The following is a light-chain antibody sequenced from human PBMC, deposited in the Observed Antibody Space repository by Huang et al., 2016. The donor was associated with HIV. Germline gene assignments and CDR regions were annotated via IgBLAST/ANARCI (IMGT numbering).Light chain of an antibody. CDR1: QGITDD. Sequence: AIQMTQSPSSLSASVGDRVTLPCRASQGITDDLAWYQQKPGKAPKLLISGASTLRRGVPARFSGSGSGTDFTLTISSLQPEDYATYYCLQDHNYPRTFGQGTKVEI. J-gene: IGKJ1*01. CDR3: LQDHNYPRT. CDR2: GAS. V-gene: IGKV1-6*01.